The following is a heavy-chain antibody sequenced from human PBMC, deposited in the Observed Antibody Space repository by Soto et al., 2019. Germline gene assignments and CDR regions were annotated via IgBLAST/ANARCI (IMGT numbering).Heavy chain of an antibody. V-gene: IGHV4-61*08. J-gene: IGHJ5*02. CDR1: GGSVTSGDYY. CDR2: IWYGGST. Sequence: PSETLSLTCTVSGGSVTSGDYYWSWIRQPPGKGLEWIGNIWYGGSTNYKPSFKSRVTISRDTSKNQFSLRMTSVTVVDTAVYYCARYSYSSSGEKWFDPWGQGTLVTVSS. CDR3: ARYSYSSSGEKWFDP. D-gene: IGHD3-22*01.